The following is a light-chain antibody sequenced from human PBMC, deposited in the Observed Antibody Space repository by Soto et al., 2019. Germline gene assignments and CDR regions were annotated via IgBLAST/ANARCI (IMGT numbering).Light chain of an antibody. V-gene: IGLV2-14*01. CDR3: SSYINTNTLV. CDR2: EVS. CDR1: SSDVGDYES. Sequence: QSALTQPASVSGSPGQSIAISCSGTSSDVGDYESVSWYQHHPGKVPKLVIFEVSNRPSGVSDRFSGSKSGNTASLTISGLQAEDESDYYCSSYINTNTLVFGGGTKVTVL. J-gene: IGLJ2*01.